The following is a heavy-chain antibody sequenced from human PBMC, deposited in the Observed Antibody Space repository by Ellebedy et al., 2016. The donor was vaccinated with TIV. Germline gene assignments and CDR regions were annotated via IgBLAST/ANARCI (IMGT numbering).Heavy chain of an antibody. J-gene: IGHJ4*02. D-gene: IGHD3-16*01. V-gene: IGHV1-8*01. Sequence: ASVKVSXXASGYTFSSYDINWVRQATGQGPEWMGWMNPNSGNTDYAQKFQGRVTMTRDTSISTAYMELSSLRSEDTAVYYCARGSGGRRDYWGQGTLVTVSS. CDR1: GYTFSSYD. CDR3: ARGSGGRRDY. CDR2: MNPNSGNT.